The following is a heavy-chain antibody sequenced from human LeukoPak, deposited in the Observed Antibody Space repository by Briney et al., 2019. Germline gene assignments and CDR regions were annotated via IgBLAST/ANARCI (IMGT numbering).Heavy chain of an antibody. J-gene: IGHJ4*02. D-gene: IGHD2-21*01. V-gene: IGHV1-46*01. CDR3: ARGPVEYCGGDCFPY. Sequence: ASVKVSCKASGNTFTNYYVHWVRQAPGLGLEWMGIFNPSGGSTTYAQKVQGRVTMTRDTSTSTVYMELSSLRSEDTAVYYCARGPVEYCGGDCFPYWGQGTLVTVSS. CDR1: GNTFTNYY. CDR2: FNPSGGST.